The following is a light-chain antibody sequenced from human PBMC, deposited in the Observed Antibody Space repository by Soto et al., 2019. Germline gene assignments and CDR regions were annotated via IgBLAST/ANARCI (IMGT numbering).Light chain of an antibody. J-gene: IGKJ5*01. Sequence: EIVLTQSPGTLSVSPGDRATLSCRASQSIRVTYLAWYQQKPGQAPRLLIYGTASRATGIPDRFSGSGSGTDFTLSISRLEPEDFAVYYCQQYGSSPFTFGQGTRLEIK. CDR2: GTA. CDR1: QSIRVTY. V-gene: IGKV3-20*01. CDR3: QQYGSSPFT.